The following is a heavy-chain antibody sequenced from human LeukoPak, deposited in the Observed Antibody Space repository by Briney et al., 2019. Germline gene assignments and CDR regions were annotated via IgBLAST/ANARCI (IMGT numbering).Heavy chain of an antibody. V-gene: IGHV3-15*01. Sequence: GGSLRLSCAASGFTFSNAWMSWVRQAPGEGLEWVGRIKSKTDGGTTDYAAPVKGSFTISRDDSKNTLYLQLNSQKTEDAAVYYCTTSSTVMGGDFDYWGQGTLVTVSS. J-gene: IGHJ4*02. CDR3: TTSSTVMGGDFDY. CDR2: IKSKTDGGTT. CDR1: GFTFSNAW. D-gene: IGHD4-11*01.